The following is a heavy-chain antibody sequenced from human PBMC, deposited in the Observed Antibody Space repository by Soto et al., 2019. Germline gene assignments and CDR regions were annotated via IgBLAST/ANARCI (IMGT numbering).Heavy chain of an antibody. CDR2: FDPEDGET. CDR1: GYTLTELS. V-gene: IGHV1-24*01. Sequence: ASVKVSCKVSGYTLTELSMHWVRQAPGKGLEWMGGFDPEDGETIYAQKFQGRVTMTEDTSTDTAYMELCSLRSEDTAVYYCATKSTQYYYDSSGYYYWGQGTLVTVSS. CDR3: ATKSTQYYYDSSGYYY. D-gene: IGHD3-22*01. J-gene: IGHJ4*02.